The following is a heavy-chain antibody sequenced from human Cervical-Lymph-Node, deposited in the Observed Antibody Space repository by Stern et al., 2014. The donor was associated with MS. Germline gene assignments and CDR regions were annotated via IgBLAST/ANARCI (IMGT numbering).Heavy chain of an antibody. V-gene: IGHV3-21*01. CDR1: GFTFSTHT. CDR2: ISSTSTYI. CDR3: LRDGGDY. J-gene: IGHJ4*02. D-gene: IGHD3-16*01. Sequence: EVHLVESGGGLVKPGGSLRLSCAASGFTFSTHTVNWVRQAPGKVLEWASSISSTSTYIYYAHSVKGRFTISRDNARNSLYLQMNSLRVDDTAVYYCLRDGGDYWGQGTLVTVSS.